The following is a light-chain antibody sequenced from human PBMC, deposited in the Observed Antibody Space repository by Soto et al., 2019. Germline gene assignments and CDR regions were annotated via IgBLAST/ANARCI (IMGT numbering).Light chain of an antibody. CDR2: DAS. CDR1: QSVSSH. J-gene: IGKJ5*01. V-gene: IGKV3-11*01. Sequence: EIVLTQSPATLSLSPGERATVSCRASQSVSSHLAWYQQKRGQAPRLLTYDASSRASGIPARFSGSGSGTDFTLTISSLEPEDFAVYYCQQGGNWPLTFGQGTRLEIK. CDR3: QQGGNWPLT.